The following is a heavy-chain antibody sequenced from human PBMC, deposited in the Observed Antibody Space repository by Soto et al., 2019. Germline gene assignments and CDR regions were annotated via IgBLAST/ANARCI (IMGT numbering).Heavy chain of an antibody. D-gene: IGHD5-12*01. CDR2: INHSGST. CDR3: ARVVYSGYGQLMGYYYYYMDV. Sequence: SETLSLTCAVYGGSFSGYYWSWIRQPPGKGLEWIGEINHSGSTNYNPSLKSRVTISVDTSKNQFSLKLSSVTAADTAVYYCARVVYSGYGQLMGYYYYYMDVWGKGTTVTVSS. CDR1: GGSFSGYY. J-gene: IGHJ6*03. V-gene: IGHV4-34*01.